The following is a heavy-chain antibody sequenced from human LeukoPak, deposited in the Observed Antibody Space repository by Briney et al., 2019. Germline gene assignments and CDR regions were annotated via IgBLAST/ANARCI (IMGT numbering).Heavy chain of an antibody. Sequence: ASVKVSCKASGGTFSSYTISWVRQAPGQGLEWMGRIIPILGIANYAQKFRGRVTITADKSTSTAYMELSSLRSEDTAVYYCAREGSGYSYGFLDYWGQGTLVTVSS. CDR2: IIPILGIA. V-gene: IGHV1-69*04. J-gene: IGHJ4*02. D-gene: IGHD5-18*01. CDR3: AREGSGYSYGFLDY. CDR1: GGTFSSYT.